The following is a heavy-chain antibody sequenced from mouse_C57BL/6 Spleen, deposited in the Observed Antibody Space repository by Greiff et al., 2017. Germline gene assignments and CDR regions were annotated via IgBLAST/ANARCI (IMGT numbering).Heavy chain of an antibody. CDR1: GYTFTSYW. CDR2: IHPNSGST. D-gene: IGHD1-2*01. CDR3: ARLGYYGLWFAY. J-gene: IGHJ3*01. Sequence: QVQLQQSGAELVNPGASVKLSCKASGYTFTSYWMHWVKQRPGQGLEWIGMIHPNSGSTNYNEKFKSKATLTVDKSSSTAYMQLSSLTSEDSAVYYWARLGYYGLWFAYWGQGTLVTVSA. V-gene: IGHV1-64*01.